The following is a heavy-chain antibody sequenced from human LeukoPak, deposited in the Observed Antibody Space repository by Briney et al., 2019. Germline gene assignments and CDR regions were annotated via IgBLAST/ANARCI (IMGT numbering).Heavy chain of an antibody. CDR3: ARDTWGYYDGSGYYYYFDY. Sequence: ASETLSLTCTVSGGSISSYYFSWIRRPPGKGLEWIGYIHYSGSTNYNPSLKSRVTISLDTSKNQFSLMLSSVTAADTAVYYCARDTWGYYDGSGYYYYFDYWGQGTLVTVSS. CDR2: IHYSGST. V-gene: IGHV4-59*01. CDR1: GGSISSYY. D-gene: IGHD3-22*01. J-gene: IGHJ4*02.